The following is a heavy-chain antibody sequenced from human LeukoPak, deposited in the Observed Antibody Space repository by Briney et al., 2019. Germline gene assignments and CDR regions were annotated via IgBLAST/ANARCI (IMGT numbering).Heavy chain of an antibody. J-gene: IGHJ4*02. CDR3: AKDHGYSSGWSELDY. CDR1: GFTFSSYG. CDR2: IWYDGSNK. Sequence: GGSLRLSCAASGFTFSSYGMHWVRQAPGKGLEWVAVIWYDGSNKYYADSVKGRFTISRDNSKNTLYLQMNSLRAEDTAVYYCAKDHGYSSGWSELDYWGQGTLVTVSS. D-gene: IGHD6-19*01. V-gene: IGHV3-33*06.